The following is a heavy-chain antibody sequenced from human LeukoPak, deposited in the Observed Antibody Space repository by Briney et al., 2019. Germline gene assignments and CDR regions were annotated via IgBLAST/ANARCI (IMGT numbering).Heavy chain of an antibody. CDR2: IWYDGSNR. J-gene: IGHJ4*02. Sequence: GGSLRLSCAASGFTFRRYGMHWVRQAPGRGLEWLAAIWYDGSNRNYEDSVKGRFTISRDNSKNTLYLQMNSLRDEDTAVYYCARDGMDHGRNDYWGQGTLVTVSS. CDR1: GFTFRRYG. D-gene: IGHD4-23*01. V-gene: IGHV3-33*01. CDR3: ARDGMDHGRNDY.